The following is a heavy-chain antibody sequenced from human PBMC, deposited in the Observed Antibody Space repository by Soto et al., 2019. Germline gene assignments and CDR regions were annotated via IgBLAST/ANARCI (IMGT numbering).Heavy chain of an antibody. CDR1: GFSLTTSGVG. CDR2: IYWDDDK. Sequence: QITLNESGPTVVRPTETLTLTCRFSGFSLTTSGVGVGWIRQSPGKAPEWLALIYWDDDKRYSASLKSRLTITKDTSKNQVVLTVSDLDPTDTATYYCAHRVLRTVFGLVATTAIYFDFCGQVTPVAVSS. V-gene: IGHV2-5*02. D-gene: IGHD3-3*01. J-gene: IGHJ4*02. CDR3: AHRVLRTVFGLVATTAIYFDF.